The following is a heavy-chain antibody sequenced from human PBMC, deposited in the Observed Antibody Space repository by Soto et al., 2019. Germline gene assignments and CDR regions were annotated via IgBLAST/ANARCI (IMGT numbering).Heavy chain of an antibody. CDR2: ISAYNGNT. D-gene: IGHD3-9*01. V-gene: IGHV1-18*01. CDR1: GYTFSNYG. CDR3: ARVPAYYDVLTGYYAHY. Sequence: ASVKVSCKASGYTFSNYGISWVRQAPGQGLEWMGWISAYNGNTNYAQKVQGRVTMTTDTSTSTAYMELRSLRSDDTAVYYCARVPAYYDVLTGYYAHYWGQGTLVTVSS. J-gene: IGHJ4*02.